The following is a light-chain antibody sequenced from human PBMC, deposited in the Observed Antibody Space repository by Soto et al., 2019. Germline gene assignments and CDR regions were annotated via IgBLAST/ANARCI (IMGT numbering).Light chain of an antibody. CDR3: ISYTTDNTRI. CDR1: NNDVGRYKF. Sequence: QSALTQPASVSGSPGQSITISCTGTNNDVGRYKFVSWYQQYPGKTPTLMIYEVSNRPSGVSNRFSGSKSGNTASLTISGLQAEDEADYYCISYTTDNTRIFGGGTKVTVL. J-gene: IGLJ2*01. V-gene: IGLV2-14*01. CDR2: EVS.